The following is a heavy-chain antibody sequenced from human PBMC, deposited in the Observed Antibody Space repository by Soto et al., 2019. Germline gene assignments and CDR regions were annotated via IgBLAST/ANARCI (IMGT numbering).Heavy chain of an antibody. V-gene: IGHV4-59*01. CDR2: MLYRGTA. CDR1: GPSITSYY. D-gene: IGHD3-3*01. J-gene: IGHJ4*02. CDR3: ARYDFVAYYFDL. Sequence: LSLTCSVSGPSITSYYWSWIRRPPGKGLEWIGYMLYRGTANYNPSLKSRVTISVDTSKNQFSLNLSSVSTADTAMYFCARYDFVAYYFDLWGPGTLVTVSS.